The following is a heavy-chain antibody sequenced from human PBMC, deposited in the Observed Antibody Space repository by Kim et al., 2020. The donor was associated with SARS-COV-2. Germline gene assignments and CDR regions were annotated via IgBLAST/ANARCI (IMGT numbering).Heavy chain of an antibody. D-gene: IGHD1-1*01. CDR1: GFAFSGSS. J-gene: IGHJ5*02. Sequence: GGSLRLSCAASGFAFSGSSMHWVRQASGKGLEWVGRIRSKADNYATSYAASVKGRFTVSRDDSKNTAYLQMDSLKVEDTAVYYCTRHGGGTAVPNRFDPWGQGTLVTVSS. CDR2: IRSKADNYAT. CDR3: TRHGGGTAVPNRFDP. V-gene: IGHV3-73*01.